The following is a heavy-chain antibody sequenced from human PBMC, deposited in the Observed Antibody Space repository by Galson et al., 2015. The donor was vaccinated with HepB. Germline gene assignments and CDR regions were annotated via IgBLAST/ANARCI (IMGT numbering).Heavy chain of an antibody. CDR3: AKGGRVGADYSHFDY. J-gene: IGHJ4*02. D-gene: IGHD1-26*01. Sequence: SLRLSCAASGFAFSSYAMNWVRQAPGKGLEWVSAITGSGGKTFYAGSVEGRFTIFRDNSNNTLYLQINSLRAEDTAVYYCAKGGRVGADYSHFDYWGQGTLVTVPS. CDR2: ITGSGGKT. V-gene: IGHV3-23*01. CDR1: GFAFSSYA.